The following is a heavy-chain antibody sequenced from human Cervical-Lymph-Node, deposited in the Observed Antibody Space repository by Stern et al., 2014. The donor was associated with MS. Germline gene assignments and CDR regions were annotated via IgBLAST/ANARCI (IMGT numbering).Heavy chain of an antibody. Sequence: ELQLVESGAEVKKPAEPLKISCQGSGYSFSTYWIGWVRKLPGHGMEWMGVIYPSDGETKYSPSFQGQVTIPSDKSINSAYLQWSSLKASDTAIYYCVRRGSSGYFDFWGQGTLVTVSS. CDR2: IYPSDGET. CDR3: VRRGSSGYFDF. V-gene: IGHV5-51*01. J-gene: IGHJ4*02. D-gene: IGHD6-6*01. CDR1: GYSFSTYW.